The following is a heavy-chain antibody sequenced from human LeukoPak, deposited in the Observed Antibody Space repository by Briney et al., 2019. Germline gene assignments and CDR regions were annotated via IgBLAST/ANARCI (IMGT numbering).Heavy chain of an antibody. Sequence: SETLSLTCTVSGGSISSYYWSWIRQPPGKGLEWIGYIYYSGSTNYNPSLKSRVTISVDTSKNHFTLKLSSVTAADTAVYYCARFPPGRAFDIWGQGTMVTVSS. J-gene: IGHJ3*02. D-gene: IGHD2-15*01. CDR1: GGSISSYY. CDR2: IYYSGST. V-gene: IGHV4-59*01. CDR3: ARFPPGRAFDI.